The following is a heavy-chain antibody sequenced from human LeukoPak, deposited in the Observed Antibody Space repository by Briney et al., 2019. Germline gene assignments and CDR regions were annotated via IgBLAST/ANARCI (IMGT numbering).Heavy chain of an antibody. CDR2: INPNSGGT. CDR3: ARDNGIAAAGTNWFDP. CDR1: GYTFTGYY. Sequence: ASVKVSCKASGYTFTGYYMHWVRQAPGQGLEWMGWINPNSGGTNYAQKFQGRVTMTRDTSISTAYMELSRLRSDDTAVYYCARDNGIAAAGTNWFDPWGQGTLVTVSS. D-gene: IGHD6-13*01. V-gene: IGHV1-2*02. J-gene: IGHJ5*02.